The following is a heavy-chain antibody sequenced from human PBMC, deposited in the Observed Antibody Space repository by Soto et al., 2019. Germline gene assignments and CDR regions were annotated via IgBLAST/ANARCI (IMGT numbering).Heavy chain of an antibody. CDR1: GGSISSYY. Sequence: SETLSLTCTVSGGSISSYYWSWTRQPPGKGLEWIGYIYYSGSTNYNPSLKSRVTISVDTSKNQFSLKLSSVTAADTAVYYCAGSSYYYDSSGLDYWGQGTLVTVSS. J-gene: IGHJ4*02. CDR3: AGSSYYYDSSGLDY. D-gene: IGHD3-22*01. CDR2: IYYSGST. V-gene: IGHV4-59*01.